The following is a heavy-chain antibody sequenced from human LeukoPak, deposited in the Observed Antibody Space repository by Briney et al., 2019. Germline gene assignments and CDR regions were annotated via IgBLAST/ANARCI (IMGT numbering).Heavy chain of an antibody. J-gene: IGHJ4*02. V-gene: IGHV3-74*01. CDR2: ITSDGSST. D-gene: IGHD1-26*01. CDR1: GFTFSRYW. Sequence: GGSLRLSCAASGFTFSRYWMHWVRQAPGKGLVCVSRITSDGSSTSYADSVRGRFTISRDNAKNTVYLQMNSLTAEDTAVYYCARDLTGAVFDSWGQGTLVTVSS. CDR3: ARDLTGAVFDS.